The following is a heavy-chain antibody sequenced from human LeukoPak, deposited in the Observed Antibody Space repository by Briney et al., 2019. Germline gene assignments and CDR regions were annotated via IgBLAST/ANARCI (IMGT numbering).Heavy chain of an antibody. V-gene: IGHV3-21*01. CDR2: ISRSSSYI. CDR1: GFTFSSFG. D-gene: IGHD1-26*01. J-gene: IGHJ4*02. CDR3: ARDDSGSYSYYFHY. Sequence: GRSLTLSCAASGFTFSSFGMHWVRQAPGKGLEWVSSISRSSSYISYANSVKGRFTISRDNAKNSLYLQMNSLRAEDTAVYYCARDDSGSYSYYFHYWGQGTLVTVSS.